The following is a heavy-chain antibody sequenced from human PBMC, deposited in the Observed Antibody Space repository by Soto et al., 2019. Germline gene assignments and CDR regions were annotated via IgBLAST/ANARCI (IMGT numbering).Heavy chain of an antibody. J-gene: IGHJ4*02. CDR3: AKSLRYSRFDY. D-gene: IGHD6-13*01. Sequence: SETLSLTCTVSGGSVSSGSYYCSWIRQPPGKGLEWIGYIYYSGSTNYNPSLKSRVTISVDTSKNQFSLKLSSVTAVDTAVYYCAKSLRYSRFDYWGQGTLVTVSS. CDR1: GGSVSSGSYY. CDR2: IYYSGST. V-gene: IGHV4-61*01.